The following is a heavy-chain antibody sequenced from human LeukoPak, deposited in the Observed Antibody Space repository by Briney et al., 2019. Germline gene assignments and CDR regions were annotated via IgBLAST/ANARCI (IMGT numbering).Heavy chain of an antibody. V-gene: IGHV4-34*01. D-gene: IGHD2-15*01. J-gene: IGHJ5*02. CDR3: AKRGGRGWFDP. Sequence: PSETLSLTCAVYGGSFSGYYWSWIRQPPGKGLEWIGEISHSGITNYNPSLKSRVTMSVDTSKNQFSLKLNSVTAADTAVYYCAKRGGRGWFDPWGQGTLVTVSS. CDR1: GGSFSGYY. CDR2: ISHSGIT.